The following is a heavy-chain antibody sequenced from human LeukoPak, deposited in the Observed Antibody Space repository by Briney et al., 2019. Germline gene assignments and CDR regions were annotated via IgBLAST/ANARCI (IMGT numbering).Heavy chain of an antibody. D-gene: IGHD3-9*01. J-gene: IGHJ5*02. V-gene: IGHV3-30*04. Sequence: GGSLRLSCAASGFTFSSYAMHWVRQAPGKGLEWVAVISYDGSNKYYADSVKGRFTISRDNSKNTLYLQMNSLRAEDTAVYYCARVLTPQSLFSSWFDPWGQGTLVAVSS. CDR2: ISYDGSNK. CDR3: ARVLTPQSLFSSWFDP. CDR1: GFTFSSYA.